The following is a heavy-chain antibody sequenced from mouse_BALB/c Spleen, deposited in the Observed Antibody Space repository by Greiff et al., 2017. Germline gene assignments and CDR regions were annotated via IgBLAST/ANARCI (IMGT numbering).Heavy chain of an antibody. Sequence: VQLKQSGPELVKPGASVKISCKASGYTFTDYNMHWVKQSHGKSLEWIGYIYPYNGGTGYNQKFKSKATLTVDNSSSTAYMELRSLTSEDSAVYYCARDDGYYFDYWGQGTTLSVSS. J-gene: IGHJ2*01. CDR1: GYTFTDYN. D-gene: IGHD2-3*01. CDR2: IYPYNGGT. V-gene: IGHV1S29*02. CDR3: ARDDGYYFDY.